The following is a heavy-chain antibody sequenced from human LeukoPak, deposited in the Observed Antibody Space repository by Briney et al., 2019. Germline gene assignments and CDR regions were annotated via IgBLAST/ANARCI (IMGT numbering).Heavy chain of an antibody. CDR3: ARAPPVFCGDYYYYGMDV. J-gene: IGHJ6*02. V-gene: IGHV4-34*01. D-gene: IGHD2/OR15-2a*01. Sequence: SETLSLTCAVYGGSFSGYYWSWIRQPPGKGLEWIGEINHSGSTNYNPSLKSRVTISVDTSKNQFSLKLSSVTAADTAVYYCARAPPVFCGDYYYYGMDVWGQGTTVTVSS. CDR1: GGSFSGYY. CDR2: INHSGST.